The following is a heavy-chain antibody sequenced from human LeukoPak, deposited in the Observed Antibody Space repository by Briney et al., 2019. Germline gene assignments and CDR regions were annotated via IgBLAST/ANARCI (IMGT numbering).Heavy chain of an antibody. J-gene: IGHJ4*02. CDR3: ARLRPYFDY. Sequence: SETLSLTCTVSGGSISSSPYYWGWIRQPPGKGLEWIGSIYYSGNTYYSPSLKSRVTISVDTSKNQFSLKLSSVTAADAAVYYCARLRPYFDYWGQGTLVTVSS. CDR1: GGSISSSPYY. V-gene: IGHV4-39*01. CDR2: IYYSGNT.